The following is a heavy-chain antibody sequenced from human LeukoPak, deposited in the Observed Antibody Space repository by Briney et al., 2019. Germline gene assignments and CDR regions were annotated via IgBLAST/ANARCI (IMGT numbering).Heavy chain of an antibody. J-gene: IGHJ4*02. CDR2: IDPSGSYT. D-gene: IGHD2-2*01. CDR1: GYSFTSYW. V-gene: IGHV5-10-1*04. Sequence: GESLKISCKGSGYSFTSYWISWVRQMPGKGLEWMGRIDPSGSYTNYSPSFQGQVTISADKSISTAYLQWSSLKASDTAMYYCARLGDDCSSTSCPDYWGQGTLVTVSS. CDR3: ARLGDDCSSTSCPDY.